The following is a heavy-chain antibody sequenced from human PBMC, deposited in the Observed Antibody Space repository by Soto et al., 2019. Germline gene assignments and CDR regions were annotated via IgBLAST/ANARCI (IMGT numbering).Heavy chain of an antibody. J-gene: IGHJ4*02. Sequence: SGPTLVNPTQTLTLTCTFSGFSLSTSGMCVSWIRQPPGKALEWLARIDWDDDKYYSTSLKTRLTISKDTSKNQVVLTMTNMDPVDTATYYCARITMVRGVINELDYWGQATLVTVSS. CDR1: GFSLSTSGMC. CDR3: ARITMVRGVINELDY. CDR2: IDWDDDK. V-gene: IGHV2-70*11. D-gene: IGHD3-10*01.